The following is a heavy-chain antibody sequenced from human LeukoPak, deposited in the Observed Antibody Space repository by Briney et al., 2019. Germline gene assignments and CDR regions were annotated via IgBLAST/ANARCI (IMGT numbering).Heavy chain of an antibody. D-gene: IGHD1-14*01. CDR2: IYSGGST. CDR1: GFTVSSNY. J-gene: IGHJ4*02. Sequence: PGGSLRLSCAASGFTVSSNYMSWVRQAPGKGLEWVSVIYSGGSTYYADSVKGRFTISRDNSKNTLYLQMNSLRAEDTAVYYCARDPTGSPKGPFDYWGQGTLVTVSS. V-gene: IGHV3-66*01. CDR3: ARDPTGSPKGPFDY.